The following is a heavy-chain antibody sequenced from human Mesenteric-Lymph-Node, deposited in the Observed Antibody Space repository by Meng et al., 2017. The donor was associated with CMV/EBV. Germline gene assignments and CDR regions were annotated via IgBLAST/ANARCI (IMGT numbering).Heavy chain of an antibody. CDR1: GFTVSSNY. J-gene: IGHJ4*02. Sequence: GGSLRLSCAASGFTVSSNYMSWVRQAPGKGLEWVSAISGSGGSTYYADSVKGRFTISRGNSKNTLYLQMNSLRAEDTAVYYCAKDYCSSTSCPPADYWGQGTLVTVSS. V-gene: IGHV3-23*01. D-gene: IGHD2-2*01. CDR2: ISGSGGST. CDR3: AKDYCSSTSCPPADY.